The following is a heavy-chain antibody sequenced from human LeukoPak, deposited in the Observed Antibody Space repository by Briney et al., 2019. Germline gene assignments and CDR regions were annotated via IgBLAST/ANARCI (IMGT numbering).Heavy chain of an antibody. D-gene: IGHD3-22*01. J-gene: IGHJ2*01. Sequence: GGSLRLSCAASGFTFSDYYMSWIRQAPGKGLEWVSYISSSGSTIYYADSVKGRFTISRDNAKNSLYLQMNSLRAEDTAVYYCAGDFYYDSKYFDLWGRGTLVTVSS. CDR3: AGDFYYDSKYFDL. V-gene: IGHV3-11*01. CDR1: GFTFSDYY. CDR2: ISSSGSTI.